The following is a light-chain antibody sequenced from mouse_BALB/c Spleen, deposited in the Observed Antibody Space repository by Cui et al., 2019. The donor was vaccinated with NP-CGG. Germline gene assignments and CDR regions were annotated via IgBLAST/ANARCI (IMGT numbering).Light chain of an antibody. V-gene: IGLV1*01. CDR1: TGAVTTSNY. J-gene: IGLJ1*01. CDR2: GTN. CDR3: ALWYSNHWV. Sequence: AVVTQQSALTTSTGETVTLTCRSSTGAVTTSNYANWVQEKPDHLFTGLIGGTNNRVPGVPARFSGSLIGDKAALTITGAQTEDEAIYFCALWYSNHWVFGGGTKLTVL.